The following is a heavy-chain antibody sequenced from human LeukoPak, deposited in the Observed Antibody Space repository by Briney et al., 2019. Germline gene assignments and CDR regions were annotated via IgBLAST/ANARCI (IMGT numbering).Heavy chain of an antibody. CDR1: GYTFTSYY. CDR2: INPSGGST. Sequence: ASVKGSCKASGYTFTSYYMHWVRQAPGQGLEWMGIINPSGGSTSYAQKFQGRVTMTRDTSTSTVYMELSSLRSEDTAVYYCARASWSTVTTGYFDLWGRGTLATVSS. D-gene: IGHD4-17*01. V-gene: IGHV1-46*01. J-gene: IGHJ2*01. CDR3: ARASWSTVTTGYFDL.